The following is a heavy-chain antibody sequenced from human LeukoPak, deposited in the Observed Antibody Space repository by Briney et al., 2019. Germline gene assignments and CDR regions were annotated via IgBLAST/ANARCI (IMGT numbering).Heavy chain of an antibody. V-gene: IGHV4-4*07. CDR1: GGSISSYY. D-gene: IGHD3-10*01. CDR2: IYTSGST. J-gene: IGHJ6*03. Sequence: SETLSLTCTVSGGSISSYYWSWIRQPAGKGLEWIGHIYTSGSTNYNPSLKSRVTMSVDTSKNQFSLKLTSVTAADTAVYYCTRSQYGSGSYYNVNYYFMDVWGKGTTVTISS. CDR3: TRSQYGSGSYYNVNYYFMDV.